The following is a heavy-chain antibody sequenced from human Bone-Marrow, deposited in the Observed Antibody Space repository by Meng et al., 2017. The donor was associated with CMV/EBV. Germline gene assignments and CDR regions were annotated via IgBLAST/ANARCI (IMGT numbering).Heavy chain of an antibody. Sequence: SVKVSCKASGGTFSSYAISWVRQAPGQGLEWMGGIIPIFGTANYAQKFQGRVTITTDEPTSTAYMELSSLRTEDTAGYYCARDAIAAHSWWFDPWGQGTLVTVSS. CDR2: IIPIFGTA. J-gene: IGHJ5*02. D-gene: IGHD6-6*01. CDR3: ARDAIAAHSWWFDP. CDR1: GGTFSSYA. V-gene: IGHV1-69*05.